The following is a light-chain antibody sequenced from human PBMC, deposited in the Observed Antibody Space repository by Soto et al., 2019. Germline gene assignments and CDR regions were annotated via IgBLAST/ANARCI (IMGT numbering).Light chain of an antibody. CDR2: DDS. V-gene: IGLV3-21*02. Sequence: SYELTQPPSVSVAPGQTARITCGGNNIGGKSVHWYQQKPGQAPVLVVYDDSDRPSGIPDRFSGSNSGDTATLTIRRVEAGDEADYYCHVWDSGSDHYVFGTGTKV. CDR3: HVWDSGSDHYV. J-gene: IGLJ1*01. CDR1: NIGGKS.